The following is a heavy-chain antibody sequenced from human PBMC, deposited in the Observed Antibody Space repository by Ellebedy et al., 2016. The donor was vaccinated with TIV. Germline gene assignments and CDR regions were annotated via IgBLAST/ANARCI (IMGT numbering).Heavy chain of an antibody. CDR2: ITHTGST. D-gene: IGHD3-10*01. V-gene: IGHV4-34*01. J-gene: IGHJ4*02. CDR3: ARLGVRGVIKGSVH. CDR1: GGPFSGYY. Sequence: MPGGSLRLSCAGYGGPFSGYYWSWIRQPPGKGLEWIAEITHTGSTNYNPSLKSRVTISVDTSKNQFSLKLSSVTAADTAVYYCARLGVRGVIKGSVHWGQGTLVTVSS.